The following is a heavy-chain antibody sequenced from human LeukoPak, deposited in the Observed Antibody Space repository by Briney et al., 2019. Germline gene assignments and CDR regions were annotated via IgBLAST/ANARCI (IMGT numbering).Heavy chain of an antibody. Sequence: GGSLRLSCAASGFTFSSCAMSWVRQAPGKGLEWVSAISGSGGSTYYADSVKGRFTISRDNSKNTLYLQMNSLRAEDTAVYYCAKSGWLVNYYYYMDVWGKGTTVTVSS. J-gene: IGHJ6*03. CDR2: ISGSGGST. V-gene: IGHV3-23*01. CDR3: AKSGWLVNYYYYMDV. D-gene: IGHD6-19*01. CDR1: GFTFSSCA.